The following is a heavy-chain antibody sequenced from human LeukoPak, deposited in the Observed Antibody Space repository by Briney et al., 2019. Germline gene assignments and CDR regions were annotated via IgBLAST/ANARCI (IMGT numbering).Heavy chain of an antibody. CDR2: IWYDGSNK. CDR3: ARVPHGGSSWGWGLDY. CDR1: GFTFSSYG. J-gene: IGHJ4*02. V-gene: IGHV3-33*01. D-gene: IGHD6-13*01. Sequence: PGRSLRLSCAASGFTFSSYGMHWVRQAPGKGLEWVAVIWYDGSNKYYADSVKGRFTISRDNSKNTLYLQMNSLRAEDTAVYYCARVPHGGSSWGWGLDYWGQGTLVTVSS.